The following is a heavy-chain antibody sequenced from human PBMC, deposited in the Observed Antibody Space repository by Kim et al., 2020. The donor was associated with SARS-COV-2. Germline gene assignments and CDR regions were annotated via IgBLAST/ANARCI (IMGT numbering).Heavy chain of an antibody. V-gene: IGHV3-21*01. CDR1: GFTFSSYS. J-gene: IGHJ6*03. Sequence: GGSLRLSCAASGFTFSSYSMNWVRQAPGKGLEWVSSISSSSSYIYYADSVKGRFTISRDNAKNSLYLQMNSLRAEDTAVYYCARDWFLEWLSTRRYYYYYMDVWGKGTTVTVSS. D-gene: IGHD3-3*01. CDR3: ARDWFLEWLSTRRYYYYYMDV. CDR2: ISSSSSYI.